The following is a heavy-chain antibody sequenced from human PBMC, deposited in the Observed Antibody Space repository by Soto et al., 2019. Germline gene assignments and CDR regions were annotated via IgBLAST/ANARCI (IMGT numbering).Heavy chain of an antibody. Sequence: QVQLVQSGAEVKKPGSSVKVSCKASGGTFSSYAISWVRQAPGQGREWMGVIIPIFGTANYAQKFQGRVTITADESTSTAYIALSSLRSEDTAVYYCARETGPYYDYVWGSYRSYYFDYWGQGTLVTVSS. CDR2: IIPIFGTA. D-gene: IGHD3-16*02. CDR1: GGTFSSYA. J-gene: IGHJ4*02. CDR3: ARETGPYYDYVWGSYRSYYFDY. V-gene: IGHV1-69*01.